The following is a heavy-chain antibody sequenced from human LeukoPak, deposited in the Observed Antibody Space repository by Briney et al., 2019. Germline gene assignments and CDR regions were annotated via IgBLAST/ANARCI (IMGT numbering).Heavy chain of an antibody. CDR2: FYTSGDT. V-gene: IGHV4-4*07. J-gene: IGHJ4*02. CDR1: GGSISSYY. Sequence: PSETLSLTCTESGGSISSYYWNWIRQPAGKGLEWIGRFYTSGDTNYNPSLESRVTMSVDTSKNQFSLRLTSVTAADTAVYYCATSLRSGFSYDYWGQGTLVTVSS. CDR3: ATSLRSGFSYDY. D-gene: IGHD2-2*01.